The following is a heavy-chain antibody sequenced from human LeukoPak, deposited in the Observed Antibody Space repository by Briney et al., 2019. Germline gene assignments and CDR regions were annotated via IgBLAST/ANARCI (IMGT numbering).Heavy chain of an antibody. CDR1: GGSISSYY. CDR3: ARSTILSGPYYFDY. Sequence: SETLSLTCTVSGGSISSYYWSWIRQPPARGLEWIGYIYYIGSTNYNPSLKSRVTISVDTSTTQFSLKLSSVTAADTAVYYCARSTILSGPYYFDYWGQGTLVTVSS. CDR2: IYYIGST. V-gene: IGHV4-59*08. J-gene: IGHJ4*02. D-gene: IGHD2-15*01.